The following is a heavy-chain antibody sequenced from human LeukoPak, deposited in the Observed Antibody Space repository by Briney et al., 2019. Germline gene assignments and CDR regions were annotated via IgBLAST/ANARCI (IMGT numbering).Heavy chain of an antibody. Sequence: QPGGSLRLSCAASGLTFSSHAMSWVRQAPGKGLEWVSTISGSGGSSYYADSVKGRFTISRDNSKNTQYLQMNSLRAEDTAVYYCALSGYGERDHWGQGSLVTVSS. CDR2: ISGSGGSS. V-gene: IGHV3-23*01. CDR3: ALSGYGERDH. CDR1: GLTFSSHA. D-gene: IGHD5-12*01. J-gene: IGHJ4*02.